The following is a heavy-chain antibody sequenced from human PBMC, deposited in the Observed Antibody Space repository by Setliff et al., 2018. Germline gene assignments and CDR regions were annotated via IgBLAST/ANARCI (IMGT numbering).Heavy chain of an antibody. CDR2: INPNAGNI. CDR3: AREGVDTRSSADYRYYMDV. D-gene: IGHD5-18*01. CDR1: GYTFTAYY. J-gene: IGHJ6*03. Sequence: ASVKVSCKASGYTFTAYYIHWVRQAPGQGLEWMGWINPNAGNINYIQKFQGRVTIITDESTSTAYMELSSLGTEDTAVYYCAREGVDTRSSADYRYYMDVWGKGTTVTVSS. V-gene: IGHV1-2*02.